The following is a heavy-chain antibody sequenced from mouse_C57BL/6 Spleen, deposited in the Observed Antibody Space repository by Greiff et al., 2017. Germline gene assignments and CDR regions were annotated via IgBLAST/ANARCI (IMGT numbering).Heavy chain of an antibody. V-gene: IGHV5-17*01. CDR3: AREGLAAMDY. D-gene: IGHD2-4*01. Sequence: EVKLMESGGGLVKPGGSLKLSCAASGFTFSDYGMHWVRQAPEKGLEWVAYISSGSSTIYYADTVKGRFTISRDNAKNTLFLQMTSLRSEDTAMYYYAREGLAAMDYWGQGTSVTVSS. J-gene: IGHJ4*01. CDR1: GFTFSDYG. CDR2: ISSGSSTI.